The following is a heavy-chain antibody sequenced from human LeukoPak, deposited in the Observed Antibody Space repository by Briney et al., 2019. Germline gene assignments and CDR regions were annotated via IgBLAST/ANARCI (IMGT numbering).Heavy chain of an antibody. V-gene: IGHV3-21*06. CDR3: ARGQNGFDY. CDR1: GFTFSGYK. Sequence: GGSLRLSCAASGFTFSGYKMNWVRQAPGKGLEWVSSLSASTTYIYYADSVKGRFTISRVNAKDSLYLQMNSLRGEDTAVYYCARGQNGFDYWGQGTLVTVSS. J-gene: IGHJ4*02. CDR2: LSASTTYI. D-gene: IGHD2-8*01.